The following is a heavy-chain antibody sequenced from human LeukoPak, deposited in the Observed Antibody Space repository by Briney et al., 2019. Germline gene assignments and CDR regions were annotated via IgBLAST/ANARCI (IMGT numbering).Heavy chain of an antibody. V-gene: IGHV3-23*01. CDR3: AKEGPDTTTYFYADR. J-gene: IGHJ5*02. D-gene: IGHD2/OR15-2a*01. CDR1: GFTFSSYA. CDR2: ISGSGVST. Sequence: EGSLRLSCAASGFTFSSYAMTWVRQAPGKGLEWVSAISGSGVSTYYADSVKGRFTISRDNSNNTLYLQMNSLRAEDTALYYCAKEGPDTTTYFYADRWGQGTLVTVSS.